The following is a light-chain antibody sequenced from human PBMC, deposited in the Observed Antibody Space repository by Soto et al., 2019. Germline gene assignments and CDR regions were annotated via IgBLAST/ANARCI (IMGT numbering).Light chain of an antibody. CDR2: HVT. J-gene: IGLJ1*01. Sequence: QSALTQPASVSGSPGQSITISCTGTSSDIGHYDYVSWYQQHPGKAPKLMIYHVTYRPSGVSNRYSGSKSGNSASLTLSELQADDEADYYCCSLTTSHTYVFGSGTKVTVL. CDR1: SSDIGHYDY. CDR3: CSLTTSHTYV. V-gene: IGLV2-14*03.